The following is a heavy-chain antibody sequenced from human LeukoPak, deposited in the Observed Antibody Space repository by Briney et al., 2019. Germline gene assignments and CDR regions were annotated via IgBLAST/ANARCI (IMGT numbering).Heavy chain of an antibody. CDR2: INHSGST. CDR1: GGSFSGYY. Sequence: PSETLSLTRAVYGGSFSGYYWSWIRQPPGKGLEWIGEINHSGSTNYNPSLKSRVTISVDTSKNQFSLKLSSVTAADTAEYYCARAYNWNFRGFDYWGQGTLVTVSS. J-gene: IGHJ4*02. CDR3: ARAYNWNFRGFDY. V-gene: IGHV4-34*01. D-gene: IGHD1-7*01.